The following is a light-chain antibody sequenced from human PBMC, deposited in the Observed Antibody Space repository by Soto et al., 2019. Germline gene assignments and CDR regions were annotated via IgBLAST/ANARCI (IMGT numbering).Light chain of an antibody. CDR3: QKYFSAPWT. CDR2: AAS. CDR1: QAISNY. V-gene: IGKV1-27*01. Sequence: DIRMTQSPSSLAASVGDRVTITCRASQAISNYLAWYQQRPGKVPELLIYAASTLQSGVPSRFSGSGSGTDFTLAISSLQPGDDATYYCQKYFSAPWTFGQGTKVEVK. J-gene: IGKJ1*01.